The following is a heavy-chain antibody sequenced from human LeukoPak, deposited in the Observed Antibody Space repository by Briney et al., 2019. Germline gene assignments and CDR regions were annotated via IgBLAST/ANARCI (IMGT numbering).Heavy chain of an antibody. Sequence: PSETLSLTCSVSGASITNTNDYWAWIRQSRGKGMEWIGSIYSSGSIYYNPSLQSRVTLSVDTSKNQFSLKLSSVTATDTTLYYCARHVRAIFFDDWGQGTLVTVSS. V-gene: IGHV4-39*01. CDR2: IYSSGSI. D-gene: IGHD3-3*01. J-gene: IGHJ4*02. CDR1: GASITNTNDY. CDR3: ARHVRAIFFDD.